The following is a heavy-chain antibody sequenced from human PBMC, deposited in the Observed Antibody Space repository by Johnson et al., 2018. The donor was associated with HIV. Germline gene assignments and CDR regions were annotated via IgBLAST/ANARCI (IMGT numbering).Heavy chain of an antibody. V-gene: IGHV3-20*04. CDR3: ARDKVGVSAFDI. CDR2: INWNGGST. J-gene: IGHJ3*02. CDR1: GFTFVDYG. Sequence: VQLVESGGGVIRPGGSLRLSCAASGFTFVDYGMSWVRQAPGKGLAWVSGINWNGGSTGYADSVKGRFTISRDNYKNTLYLQMNSLRSEDTAVYYCARDKVGVSAFDIWGQGTMVTVSS. D-gene: IGHD3-16*01.